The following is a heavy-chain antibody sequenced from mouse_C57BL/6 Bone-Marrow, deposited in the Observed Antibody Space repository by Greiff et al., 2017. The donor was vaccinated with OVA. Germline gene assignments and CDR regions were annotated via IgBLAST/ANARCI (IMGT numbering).Heavy chain of an antibody. V-gene: IGHV5-17*02. Sequence: VQLKESGGGLVQPGGSRKLSCAASGFTFSSFGMHWVRQAPEKGLEWVAYISSGSSTIYYADTVKGRFTISRDNPKNTLFLQMTSLRSEDTAMYYCARSGYGNRLDYWGQGTTITVSS. CDR2: ISSGSSTI. CDR1: GFTFSSFG. D-gene: IGHD2-1*01. CDR3: ARSGYGNRLDY. J-gene: IGHJ2*01.